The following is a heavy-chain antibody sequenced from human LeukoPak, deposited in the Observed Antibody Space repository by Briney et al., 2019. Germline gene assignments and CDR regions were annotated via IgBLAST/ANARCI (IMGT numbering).Heavy chain of an antibody. CDR1: GFTFDDYA. Sequence: GGSLRLSYAASGFTFDDYAMHWVRQAPGKGLEWVSGISWNSGSIGYADSVKGRFTISRDNAKNSLYLQMNSLRAEDTALYYCAKGYPMVVWGQGTTVTVSS. CDR2: ISWNSGSI. CDR3: AKGYPMVV. V-gene: IGHV3-9*01. J-gene: IGHJ6*02. D-gene: IGHD2-2*01.